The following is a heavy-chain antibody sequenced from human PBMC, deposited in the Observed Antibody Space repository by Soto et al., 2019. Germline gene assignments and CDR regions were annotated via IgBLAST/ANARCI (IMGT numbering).Heavy chain of an antibody. D-gene: IGHD3-10*02. CDR3: ARDCSPQYYFDY. CDR1: GFTFSSYA. J-gene: IGHJ4*02. V-gene: IGHV3-30-3*01. CDR2: ISYDGSNK. Sequence: LRLSCAASGFTFSSYAMHWVRQAPGKGLEWVAVISYDGSNKYYADSVNGRFTISRDNSKNTLYLQMNSLRAEDTAVYYCARDCSPQYYFDYWGQGTLVTVSS.